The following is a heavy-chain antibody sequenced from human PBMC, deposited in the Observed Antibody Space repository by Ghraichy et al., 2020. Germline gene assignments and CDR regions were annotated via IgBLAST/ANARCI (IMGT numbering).Heavy chain of an antibody. CDR1: GFTFSSYG. Sequence: GGSLKLSCAASGFTFSSYGMHWVRQAPGKGLEGVAVIWYDGSNKYYADSVKGRVTISRDNSKNTLYLQMNSLKAEDTAVYYCARGAKGSSGSRYFAYWGQGTLVTVSS. J-gene: IGHJ4*02. V-gene: IGHV3-33*01. D-gene: IGHD6-19*01. CDR3: ARGAKGSSGSRYFAY. CDR2: IWYDGSNK.